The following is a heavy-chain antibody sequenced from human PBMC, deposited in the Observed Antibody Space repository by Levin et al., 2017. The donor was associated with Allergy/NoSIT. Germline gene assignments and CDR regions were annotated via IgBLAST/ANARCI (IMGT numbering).Heavy chain of an antibody. D-gene: IGHD6-6*01. CDR3: AREYRSSHNF. CDR1: GFTFSDYY. Sequence: PGESLKISCAASGFTFSDYYMSWIRQAPGKGLEWVSYITSSGSTMYYADSVKGRFTISRDNAKNSLYLQMNSLRAEDTAVYYCAREYRSSHNFWGQGTLVTVSS. J-gene: IGHJ4*02. CDR2: ITSSGSTM. V-gene: IGHV3-11*01.